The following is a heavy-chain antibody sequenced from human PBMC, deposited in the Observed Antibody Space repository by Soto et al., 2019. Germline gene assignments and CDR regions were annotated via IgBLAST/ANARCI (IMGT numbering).Heavy chain of an antibody. Sequence: EVQLLESGENLVQPGGALRLSCAASGFTFSSYAMNWVRQTPGKGLEWVSTISGSGGGAYYADSVKGRFTISRDNSKNTLYLQMNSLRAEDTAIYYCAKEGASSWYFFDYWGQGTLVTVSS. CDR1: GFTFSSYA. CDR3: AKEGASSWYFFDY. CDR2: ISGSGGGA. J-gene: IGHJ4*02. D-gene: IGHD6-13*01. V-gene: IGHV3-23*01.